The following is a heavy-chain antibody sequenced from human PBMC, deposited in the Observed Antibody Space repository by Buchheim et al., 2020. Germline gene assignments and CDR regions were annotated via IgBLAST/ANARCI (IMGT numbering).Heavy chain of an antibody. CDR3: AKELAQFRTGEWYFDL. J-gene: IGHJ2*01. CDR2: ISWDGGST. D-gene: IGHD3-10*01. V-gene: IGHV3-43*01. CDR1: GFTFDDYT. Sequence: EVQLVESGGVVVQPGGSLRLSCAASGFTFDDYTMHWVRQAPGKGLEWVSLISWDGGSTYYADSVKGRFTISRDNSKNSLYLQMNSLRTEDTALYYCAKELAQFRTGEWYFDLWGRGTL.